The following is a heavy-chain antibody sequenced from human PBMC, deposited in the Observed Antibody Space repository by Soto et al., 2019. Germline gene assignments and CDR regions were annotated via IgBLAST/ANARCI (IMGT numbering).Heavy chain of an antibody. CDR1: GFTFSSYA. Sequence: QVQLVESGGGVVQPGRSLRLSCAASGFTFSSYAMHWVRQAPGKGLEWVAVISYDGSNKYYADSVKGRFTISRDNSKNTLYLQMNSLRAEDTAVYYCARELRSFDSNYYYGMDVWGQGTTVTVSS. CDR2: ISYDGSNK. V-gene: IGHV3-30-3*01. J-gene: IGHJ6*02. CDR3: ARELRSFDSNYYYGMDV. D-gene: IGHD3-9*01.